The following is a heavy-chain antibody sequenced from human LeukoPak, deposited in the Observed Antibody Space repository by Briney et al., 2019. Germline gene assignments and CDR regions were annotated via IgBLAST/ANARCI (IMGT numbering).Heavy chain of an antibody. CDR3: TRGDIGSPDL. V-gene: IGHV3-74*03. CDR1: GFTFSTYW. CDR2: INGDGTTT. J-gene: IGHJ2*01. Sequence: PGRSLRLSCAASGFTFSTYWIHWVRQAPGKGLMWVSRINGDGTTTTYADSVKGRFTISRDNAKNTVYLEMNSLRVEDTAVYYCTRGDIGSPDLWGRGTLVTVSS. D-gene: IGHD1-26*01.